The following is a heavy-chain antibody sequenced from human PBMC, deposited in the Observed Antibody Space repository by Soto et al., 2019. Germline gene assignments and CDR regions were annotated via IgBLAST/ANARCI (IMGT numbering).Heavy chain of an antibody. CDR1: GGSISSYY. Sequence: PSETLFLTCTVSGGSISSYYWSWIRQPPGKGLEWIGYIYYSGSTNYNPSLKSRVTISVDTSKNQFSLKLSSVTAADTGVYYCARDLRNAFDIWGQGTMVTVSS. CDR3: ARDLRNAFDI. CDR2: IYYSGST. V-gene: IGHV4-59*01. D-gene: IGHD5-12*01. J-gene: IGHJ3*02.